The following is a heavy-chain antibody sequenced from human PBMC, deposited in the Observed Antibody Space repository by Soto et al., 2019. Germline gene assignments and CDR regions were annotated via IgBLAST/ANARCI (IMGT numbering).Heavy chain of an antibody. J-gene: IGHJ5*02. CDR3: ARTSYDSSGTAADP. V-gene: IGHV4-31*03. D-gene: IGHD3-22*01. Sequence: SETLSLTCTVSGGSISSGGYYCSLIRQHPGKGLEWIGYIYYRGSTYYTPSLKSRVTISVDTSKNQFSLKLSSVTAADTAVYYCARTSYDSSGTAADPWGKGTLVTVSS. CDR1: GGSISSGGYY. CDR2: IYYRGST.